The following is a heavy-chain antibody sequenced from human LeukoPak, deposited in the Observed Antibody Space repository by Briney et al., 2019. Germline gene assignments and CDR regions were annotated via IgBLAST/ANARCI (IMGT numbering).Heavy chain of an antibody. V-gene: IGHV3-48*03. CDR2: ISGSGSSI. Sequence: PGGSLRLSCAASGFTFSNYEMDWVRQAPGEGLEWVSYISGSGSSIYHADSVKGRFTISRDNAKNSLFLQMNSLRAEDTAVYYCARHPLDYWGQGTLVTVPS. J-gene: IGHJ4*02. CDR3: ARHPLDY. CDR1: GFTFSNYE.